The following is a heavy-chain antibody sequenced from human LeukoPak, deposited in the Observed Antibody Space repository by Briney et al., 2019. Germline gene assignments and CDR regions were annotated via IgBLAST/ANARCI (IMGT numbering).Heavy chain of an antibody. J-gene: IGHJ4*02. D-gene: IGHD1-26*01. Sequence: GGSLRLSCAASGFTFSSHDMHWVRQAPGKGLKWVAVIRSGGSNINYADSVTGRFTISRDNSKNTLFLQMDSLRVEDTAVYYCARDPHPLVGATGADYWGQGTLVTVSS. V-gene: IGHV3-33*01. CDR3: ARDPHPLVGATGADY. CDR2: IRSGGSNI. CDR1: GFTFSSHD.